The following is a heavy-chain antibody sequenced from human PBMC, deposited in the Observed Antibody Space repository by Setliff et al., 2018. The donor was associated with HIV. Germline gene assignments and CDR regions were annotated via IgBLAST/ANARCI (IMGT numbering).Heavy chain of an antibody. Sequence: SETLSLTCTVSGGSISSHYWSWIRQPPGKGLEWIGYIYYSGSTNYNPSLKSRVTISVDTSKNQFSLKLSSVTAADTAVYYCARDYKDYYGSGSYYGPSYYYGMDVWGQGTTVTV. CDR2: IYYSGST. J-gene: IGHJ6*02. V-gene: IGHV4-59*11. CDR1: GGSISSHY. D-gene: IGHD3-10*01. CDR3: ARDYKDYYGSGSYYGPSYYYGMDV.